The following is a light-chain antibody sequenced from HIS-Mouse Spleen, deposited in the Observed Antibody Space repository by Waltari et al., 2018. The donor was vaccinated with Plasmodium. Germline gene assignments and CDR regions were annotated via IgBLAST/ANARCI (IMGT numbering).Light chain of an antibody. Sequence: QSALTQPRSVSGSPGQSVTISCTGTSSDVGGSNYVSWYQQHPGKAPKLMIYDSSKRPSGVPDRFSGSKSGNTASLTISGLQAEDEADYYCCSYAGSYTYVFGTGTKVTVL. CDR3: CSYAGSYTYV. CDR1: SSDVGGSNY. V-gene: IGLV2-11*01. CDR2: DSS. J-gene: IGLJ1*01.